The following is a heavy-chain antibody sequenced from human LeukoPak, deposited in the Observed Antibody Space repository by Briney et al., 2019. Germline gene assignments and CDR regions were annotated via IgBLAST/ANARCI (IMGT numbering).Heavy chain of an antibody. CDR2: INSDGSGT. CDR3: ARGSHYGDYEFDY. D-gene: IGHD4-17*01. Sequence: AGGSLRLSCAASGFTFSRYWMHWVRQAPGKGLVWVSHINSDGSGTSYADSVKGRFTISRDNAKNTLYLQMNSLRAEDTAVYYCARGSHYGDYEFDYWGQGTLVTVSS. CDR1: GFTFSRYW. J-gene: IGHJ4*02. V-gene: IGHV3-74*01.